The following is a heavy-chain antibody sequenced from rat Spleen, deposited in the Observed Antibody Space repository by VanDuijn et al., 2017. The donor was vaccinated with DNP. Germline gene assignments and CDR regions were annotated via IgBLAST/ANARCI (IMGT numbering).Heavy chain of an antibody. Sequence: EVQLMETGGGLVQPGRSLKLSCVASGFTFSTYWMFWIRPAPGKGLEWIAAINPDGGKIYYLDSVKGRFTISRDNAENTVYLQMNSLRSEDTATYYCTKDLQWYAMDAWGQGTSVTVSS. CDR1: GFTFSTYW. CDR2: INPDGGKI. CDR3: TKDLQWYAMDA. V-gene: IGHV5-58*01. J-gene: IGHJ4*01. D-gene: IGHD1-1*01.